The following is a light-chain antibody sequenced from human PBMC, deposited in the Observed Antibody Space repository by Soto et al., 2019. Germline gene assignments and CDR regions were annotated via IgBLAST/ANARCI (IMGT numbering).Light chain of an antibody. CDR1: QYIGRY. Sequence: DIQMTQSPSSLSASVGDRATITCRAGQYIGRYLNWYQQKPGKAPKLLIYAASSLHSGVPSRFSGSGSGTDFTLTISSLRPEDFATYSCQQTYRTPLTFGGGTKVDIK. J-gene: IGKJ4*01. CDR3: QQTYRTPLT. V-gene: IGKV1-39*01. CDR2: AAS.